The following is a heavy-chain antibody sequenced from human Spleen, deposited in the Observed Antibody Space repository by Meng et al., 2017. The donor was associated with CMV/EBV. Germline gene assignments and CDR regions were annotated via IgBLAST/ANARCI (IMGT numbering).Heavy chain of an antibody. CDR3: ARDFRVRSGTGGMDV. CDR1: GGSISTYY. CDR2: IYYSGGT. V-gene: IGHV4-59*01. J-gene: IGHJ6*02. Sequence: SETLSLTCPVSGGSISTYYWSWIRQPPGKGLEWIGYIYYSGGTDYNPSLKSRVTISVDTSKNQFSLKLSSVTAADTAVYYCARDFRVRSGTGGMDVWGQGTTVTVSS. D-gene: IGHD1-7*01.